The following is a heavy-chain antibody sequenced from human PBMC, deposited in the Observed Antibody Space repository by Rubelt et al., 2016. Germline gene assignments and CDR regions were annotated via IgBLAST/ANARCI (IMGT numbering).Heavy chain of an antibody. J-gene: IGHJ4*02. CDR1: GFTFSSYA. Sequence: GQLLESGGGLVQPGGSLRLSCAASGFTFSSYAMSWVRQAPGKGLEWVSVISGSAGRTNNADSVKGRFTISRDNSKNLLYLQMSSLRAEDTAVYYCVKGVAGYNSGWYYFDHWGQGTLVTVSS. CDR2: ISGSAGRT. V-gene: IGHV3-23*01. D-gene: IGHD6-19*01. CDR3: VKGVAGYNSGWYYFDH.